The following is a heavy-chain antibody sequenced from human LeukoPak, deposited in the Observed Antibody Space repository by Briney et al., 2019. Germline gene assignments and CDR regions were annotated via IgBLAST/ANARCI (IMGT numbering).Heavy chain of an antibody. J-gene: IGHJ6*02. CDR2: IVSIGSTI. V-gene: IGHV3-48*03. CDR3: ARGGSRGMDV. CDR1: GFTLSRYE. D-gene: IGHD1-26*01. Sequence: GGPLRLSCAASGFTLSRYEKNWLPQAPGKALEWVSYIVSIGSTIYYADSVKGRFTISRDNAKNSLYLQMTSLRAEDTAVHYCARGGSRGMDVWGQGTTVTVSS.